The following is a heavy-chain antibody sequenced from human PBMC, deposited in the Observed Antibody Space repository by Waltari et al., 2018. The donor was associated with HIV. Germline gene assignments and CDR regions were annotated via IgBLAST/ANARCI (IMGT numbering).Heavy chain of an antibody. J-gene: IGHJ3*01. V-gene: IGHV5-51*01. CDR2: IYPSDSDI. Sequence: ELRLVQSAVEISKPGGALMIPCRGSGYSFSSHGIGLVRQMSGRGLEATGNIYPSDSDIRNSPSFQGQVTMSVDSAINTAYLQWRSLKASDIAVYYCVRIRVGGNEAVDLWGQGTTFVVSS. CDR3: VRIRVGGNEAVDL. D-gene: IGHD2-15*01. CDR1: GYSFSSHG.